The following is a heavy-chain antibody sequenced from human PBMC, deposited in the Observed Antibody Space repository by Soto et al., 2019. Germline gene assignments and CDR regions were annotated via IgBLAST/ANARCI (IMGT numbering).Heavy chain of an antibody. CDR2: IYYSGST. D-gene: IGHD1-1*01. CDR1: GGSISXXSXX. Sequence: SETXSLXXTVSGGSISXXSXXXGXXRQPPGKGLEWIGSIYYSGSTYYNPSLKSRVTISVDTSKNQFSLKLSSVTAADTAVYYCARQGDKEPIGYWGQGTLVTVSS. V-gene: IGHV4-39*01. CDR3: ARQGDKEPIGY. J-gene: IGHJ4*02.